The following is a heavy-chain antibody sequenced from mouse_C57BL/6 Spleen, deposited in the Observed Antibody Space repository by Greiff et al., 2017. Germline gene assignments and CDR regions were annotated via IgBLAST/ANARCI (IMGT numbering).Heavy chain of an antibody. CDR2: IDPSDSYT. V-gene: IGHV1-50*01. Sequence: QVHVKQPGAELVKPGASVKLSCKASGYTFTSYWMQWVKQRPGQGLEWIGEIDPSDSYTNYNQKFKGKATLTVDTASSTAYMQLSSLTSEDSAVYYCARNYYGSSWFAYWGQGTLVTVSA. J-gene: IGHJ3*01. CDR3: ARNYYGSSWFAY. D-gene: IGHD1-1*01. CDR1: GYTFTSYW.